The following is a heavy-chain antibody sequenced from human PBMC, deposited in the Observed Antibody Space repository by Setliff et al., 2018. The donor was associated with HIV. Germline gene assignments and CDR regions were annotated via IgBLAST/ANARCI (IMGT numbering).Heavy chain of an antibody. V-gene: IGHV3-7*01. J-gene: IGHJ4*02. Sequence: PSETLSLTCAVSGYSISSGYFWGWIRQSPGKGLEWVATINPDGNEKHYADSVRGRFTISRDSAKNALFLQTSSLRVEDTAVYYCARMVAGFWGQGTLVTVSS. CDR3: ARMVAGF. CDR2: INPDGNEK. D-gene: IGHD6-19*01. CDR1: GYSISSGYF.